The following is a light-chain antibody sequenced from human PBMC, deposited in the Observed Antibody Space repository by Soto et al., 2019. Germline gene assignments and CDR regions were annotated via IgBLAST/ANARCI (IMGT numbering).Light chain of an antibody. CDR1: QSILFNSNNRNY. CDR2: WAS. CDR3: QQYYDTPLS. Sequence: DIVMTQSPDSLAVSLGERATINCKSSQSILFNSNNRNYLAWYQQKPGQPPKLLIYWASTRESGVPDRFGGSGSGTDLALTISSLQAEDVAVNYSQQYYDTPLSVGGRPNVEIK. V-gene: IGKV4-1*01. J-gene: IGKJ4*01.